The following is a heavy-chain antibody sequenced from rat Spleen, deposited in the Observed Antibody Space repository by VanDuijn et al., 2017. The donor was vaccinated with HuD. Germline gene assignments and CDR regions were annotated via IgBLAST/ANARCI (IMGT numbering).Heavy chain of an antibody. CDR1: GFSLTSYN. J-gene: IGHJ2*01. V-gene: IGHV2-30*01. Sequence: QVQLKESGPGLVQPSQTLSLTCTVSGFSLTSYNVHWVRQPTGKGLEWMGGIWGDGSTDYNSALKSRLTISRDTSKSQVFLNMNSLQTDDIATYYCARGGNGPKDYYFDYWGQGVMVTVSS. CDR2: IWGDGST. CDR3: ARGGNGPKDYYFDY. D-gene: IGHD1-7*01.